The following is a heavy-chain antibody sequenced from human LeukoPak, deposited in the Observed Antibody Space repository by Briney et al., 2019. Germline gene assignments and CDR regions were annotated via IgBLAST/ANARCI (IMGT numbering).Heavy chain of an antibody. CDR2: ISSSSSYI. D-gene: IGHD2-2*01. V-gene: IGHV3-21*01. CDR1: GFTFSSYS. CDR3: ARGGNLYCSATSCYDFDY. Sequence: SGGSLRLSCAASGFTFSSYSMNWVRQAPGKGLEWVSSISSSSSYIYYADSVKGRFTISRDNAKNSLYLQINSLRAEDTAVYYCARGGNLYCSATSCYDFDYWGQGTLVTVSS. J-gene: IGHJ4*02.